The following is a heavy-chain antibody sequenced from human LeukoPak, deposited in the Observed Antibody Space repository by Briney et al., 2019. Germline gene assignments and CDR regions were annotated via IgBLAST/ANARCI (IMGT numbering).Heavy chain of an antibody. J-gene: IGHJ4*02. CDR2: INPNSGGT. CDR1: GYTFTGYY. CDR3: ARVGYYDSSGYYYPYFDY. D-gene: IGHD3-22*01. Sequence: ASVKVFCKASGYTFTGYYMHWVRQAPGQGLEWMGWINPNSGGTNYAQKFQGRVTMTRDTSISTAYMELSRLRSDDTAVYYCARVGYYDSSGYYYPYFDYWGQGTLVTVSS. V-gene: IGHV1-2*02.